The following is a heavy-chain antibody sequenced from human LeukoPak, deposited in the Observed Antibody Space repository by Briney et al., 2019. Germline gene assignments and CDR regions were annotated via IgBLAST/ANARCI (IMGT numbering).Heavy chain of an antibody. CDR1: GFTFSDYY. CDR2: ISSSGSTI. J-gene: IGHJ4*02. Sequence: GGSLRLSCAASGFTFSDYYMSWIRQAPGKGLEWVSYISSSGSTIYYADSVKGRFTISRDNAKNSLYLQMNSLRAEDTAVYYCARGPIVVVPAMYFDYWGQGTLVTVSS. D-gene: IGHD2-2*01. CDR3: ARGPIVVVPAMYFDY. V-gene: IGHV3-11*04.